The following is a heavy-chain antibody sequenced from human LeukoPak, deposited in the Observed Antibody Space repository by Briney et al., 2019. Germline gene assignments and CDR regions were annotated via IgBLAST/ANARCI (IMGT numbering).Heavy chain of an antibody. CDR1: GFTFSSYW. Sequence: GGSPRLSCAASGFTFSSYWMHWVRQAPGKGLVWVSRINSDGSSTSYADSVKGRFTISRDNAKNTLYLQMNSLRAEDTAVYYCARGHTFGGVIVNWGQGTLATVSS. V-gene: IGHV3-74*01. D-gene: IGHD3-16*01. J-gene: IGHJ4*02. CDR3: ARGHTFGGVIVN. CDR2: INSDGSST.